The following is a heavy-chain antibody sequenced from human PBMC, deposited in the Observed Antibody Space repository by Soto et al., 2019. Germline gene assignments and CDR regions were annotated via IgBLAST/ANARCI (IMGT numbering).Heavy chain of an antibody. Sequence: EVQLVESGGGLVKPGGSLRVSCEASGFTFREAWMNWVRQAPGKGLEWVGRIKSRTDGGTIEYATPVKGRFIISRDDSKNTLYLQMDSLKTEDTAVYYCWGSAYWGQGTLVTVSS. J-gene: IGHJ4*02. CDR3: WGSAY. D-gene: IGHD3-16*01. CDR1: GFTFREAW. V-gene: IGHV3-15*07. CDR2: IKSRTDGGTI.